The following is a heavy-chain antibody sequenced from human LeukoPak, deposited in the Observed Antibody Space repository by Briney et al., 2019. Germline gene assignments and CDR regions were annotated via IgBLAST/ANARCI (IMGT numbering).Heavy chain of an antibody. Sequence: PSETLSLTCTVSGGSISSSSYYWGRIRQPPGKGLEWIGSIYYSGSTYYNPSLKSRVTISVDTSKNQFSLKLSSVTAADTAVYYCARLPGYCSGGSCYGGIPYWGQGTLVTVSS. J-gene: IGHJ4*02. CDR2: IYYSGST. D-gene: IGHD2-15*01. CDR3: ARLPGYCSGGSCYGGIPY. V-gene: IGHV4-39*01. CDR1: GGSISSSSYY.